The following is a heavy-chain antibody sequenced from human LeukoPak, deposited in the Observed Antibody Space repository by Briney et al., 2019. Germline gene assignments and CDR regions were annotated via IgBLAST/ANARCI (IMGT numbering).Heavy chain of an antibody. Sequence: PGRSLRLSCAASGFTFDDYAMHWVRQAPGKGLEWASGISWNSGSIGYADSVKGRFTISRDNAKNSLYLQMNSLRAEDMAFYYCAKGGFDSSGSLIGYFDYWGQGILVTVSS. CDR1: GFTFDDYA. CDR2: ISWNSGSI. D-gene: IGHD3-22*01. J-gene: IGHJ4*02. V-gene: IGHV3-9*03. CDR3: AKGGFDSSGSLIGYFDY.